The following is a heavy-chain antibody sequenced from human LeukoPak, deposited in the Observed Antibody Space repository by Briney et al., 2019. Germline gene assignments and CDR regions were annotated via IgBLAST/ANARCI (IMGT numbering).Heavy chain of an antibody. CDR2: ISWDSGSL. D-gene: IGHD2/OR15-2a*01. V-gene: IGHV3-9*01. Sequence: GGSLRLSCAASGFTFDDYAMPWVRQAPGKGLEWVSGISWDSGSLGYADSLKGRFTITRDNAKNTVYLQMNSLTVEDSAFYYCAKGSRLLFGSEIDYWGQGILVTVSS. J-gene: IGHJ4*02. CDR3: AKGSRLLFGSEIDY. CDR1: GFTFDDYA.